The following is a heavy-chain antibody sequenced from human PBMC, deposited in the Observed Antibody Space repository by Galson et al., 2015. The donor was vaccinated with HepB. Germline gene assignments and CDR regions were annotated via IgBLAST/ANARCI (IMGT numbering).Heavy chain of an antibody. CDR2: ISGSGGST. Sequence: SLRLSCAASGFTFSSYAMSWVRQAPGKGLEWVSAISGSGGSTYYADSVKGRFTISRDNSKNTLYLQMNSLRAEDTAVYYCAKVLTERTPHPYDSSGYPDYWGQGTLVTVSS. V-gene: IGHV3-23*01. D-gene: IGHD3-22*01. J-gene: IGHJ4*02. CDR1: GFTFSSYA. CDR3: AKVLTERTPHPYDSSGYPDY.